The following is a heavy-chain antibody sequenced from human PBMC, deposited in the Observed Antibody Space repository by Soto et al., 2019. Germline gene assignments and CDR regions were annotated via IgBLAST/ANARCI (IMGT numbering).Heavy chain of an antibody. CDR2: IYYSGST. CDR3: ASGALRWSYDY. V-gene: IGHV4-31*03. Sequence: QVQLQESGPGLLKPSQTLSLTCTVSGGSISSGGYYWSWIRQHPGKGLEWIGYIYYSGSTNYNPSLKSRVTISVDTSKNQFSLKLSSVTAADTAVYYFASGALRWSYDYWGQGTLVTVSS. J-gene: IGHJ4*02. D-gene: IGHD4-17*01. CDR1: GGSISSGGYY.